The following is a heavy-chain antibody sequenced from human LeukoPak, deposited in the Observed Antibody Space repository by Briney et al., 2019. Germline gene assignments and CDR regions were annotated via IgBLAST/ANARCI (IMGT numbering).Heavy chain of an antibody. CDR3: ARDPDTHVVDLDY. D-gene: IGHD2-15*01. Sequence: ASVQVSCKASGYTFTAYYIHWVRQAPGQGLEWMGWINPNSGGTNYAQKFQGRVTMTRDTSISTAYMELSRLRSDDTAVHYCARDPDTHVVDLDYWGQGTLVTVSS. CDR2: INPNSGGT. J-gene: IGHJ4*02. CDR1: GYTFTAYY. V-gene: IGHV1-2*02.